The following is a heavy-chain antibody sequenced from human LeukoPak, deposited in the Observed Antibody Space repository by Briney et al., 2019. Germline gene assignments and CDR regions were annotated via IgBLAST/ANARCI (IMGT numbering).Heavy chain of an antibody. V-gene: IGHV3-7*01. Sequence: GGSLRLSCGASGFTFSSHWMSWVHQAPGKGLEWVANIKEDGSDKNYVDSVKGRFTISRDNAKNSLYLQMNSLRAEDTAVYYCARESWSSLTWGQGTLVTVSS. CDR3: ARESWSSLT. D-gene: IGHD3-3*01. CDR2: IKEDGSDK. CDR1: GFTFSSHW. J-gene: IGHJ5*02.